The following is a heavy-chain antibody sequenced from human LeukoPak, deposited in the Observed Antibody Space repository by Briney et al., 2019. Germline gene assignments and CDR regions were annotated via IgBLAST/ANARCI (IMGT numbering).Heavy chain of an antibody. CDR2: ISGSGSTI. Sequence: PGXGXXWXSYISGSGSTIYYADSLKGRFTISRDNAKNSLYLQMNSLRAEDTAVYYCARGPYGDYAYYFDYWGQGTLVTVSS. V-gene: IGHV3-48*03. J-gene: IGHJ4*02. CDR3: ARGPYGDYAYYFDY. D-gene: IGHD4-17*01.